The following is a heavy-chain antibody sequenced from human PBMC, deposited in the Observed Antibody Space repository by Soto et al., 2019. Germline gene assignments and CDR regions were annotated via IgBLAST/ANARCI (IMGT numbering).Heavy chain of an antibody. Sequence: PRASVKVSCKASGYTFTGYYMHWVRQAPGQGLEWMGWINPNSGGTNYAQKFQGRVTMTRDTSISTAYMELSRLRSDDTAVYYCARGGQREIFGVVMSSLRETALGPWGQGTLVTVSS. CDR1: GYTFTGYY. J-gene: IGHJ5*02. CDR3: ARGGQREIFGVVMSSLRETALGP. CDR2: INPNSGGT. V-gene: IGHV1-2*02. D-gene: IGHD3-3*01.